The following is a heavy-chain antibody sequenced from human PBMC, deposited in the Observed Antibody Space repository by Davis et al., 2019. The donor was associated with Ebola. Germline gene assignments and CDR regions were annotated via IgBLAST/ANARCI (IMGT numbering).Heavy chain of an antibody. D-gene: IGHD3/OR15-3a*01. CDR3: EREGTGDGTFDF. V-gene: IGHV1-69*13. J-gene: IGHJ3*01. CDR1: GGTFNRHS. Sequence: SVKVSCKASGGTFNRHSISWVRLAPGQGLEWLGGCITLYGEPNYAQTFQGRVTITADESTGTAYMELSGLRTEDTAVYYSEREGTGDGTFDFWGQGTLVTVSS. CDR2: CITLYGEP.